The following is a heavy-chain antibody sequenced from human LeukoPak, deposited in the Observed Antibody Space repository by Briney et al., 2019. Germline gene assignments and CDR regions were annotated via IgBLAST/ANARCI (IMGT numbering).Heavy chain of an antibody. J-gene: IGHJ4*02. CDR1: EFTFSSYG. D-gene: IGHD1-26*01. CDR2: ISYDGGNK. CDR3: AKDRVVEPTNYFDY. Sequence: GGSLRLSCAASEFTFSSYGMHWVRQAPGKGLEWVAVISYDGGNKDYADSVKGRYTISRDNSKNTLYLQMNSLRAEDTAIYYCAKDRVVEPTNYFDYWGQGTLVTVSS. V-gene: IGHV3-30*18.